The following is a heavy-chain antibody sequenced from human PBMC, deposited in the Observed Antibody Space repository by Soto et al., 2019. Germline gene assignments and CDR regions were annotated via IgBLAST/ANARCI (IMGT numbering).Heavy chain of an antibody. CDR2: INNSGSS. Sequence: SSETLSLTCAVYGGSFSGYYWSWIRQPPGKGLEWIGEINNSGSSNQNPSLKSRVTISVDTSKNQFSLKLSSVTAADTAVYYCARGPGSSGYVSWFDPWGQGTLVTVSS. CDR3: ARGPGSSGYVSWFDP. J-gene: IGHJ5*02. CDR1: GGSFSGYY. D-gene: IGHD3-22*01. V-gene: IGHV4-34*01.